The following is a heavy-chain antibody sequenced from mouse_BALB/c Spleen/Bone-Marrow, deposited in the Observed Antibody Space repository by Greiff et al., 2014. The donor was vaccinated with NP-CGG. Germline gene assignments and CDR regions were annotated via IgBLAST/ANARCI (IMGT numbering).Heavy chain of an antibody. Sequence: VQLQQSGAELVKPWASVKLSCKASGYTFTNYWMHWVKQRPGQGLEWIGEIDPSDSYSNYNQNFKGKATLTVDKSSSTAYMQLTSLTSEDSAVYYCARGVVYYYAMDYWGQGTSVTVSS. CDR1: GYTFTNYW. CDR2: IDPSDSYS. CDR3: ARGVVYYYAMDY. V-gene: IGHV1-69*02. J-gene: IGHJ4*01.